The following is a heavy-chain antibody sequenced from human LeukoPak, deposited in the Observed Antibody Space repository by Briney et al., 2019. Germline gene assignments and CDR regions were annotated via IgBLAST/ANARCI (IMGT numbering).Heavy chain of an antibody. CDR2: IYYSGST. Sequence: KPSETLSLTCTVSGGSITSYYWSWIRQPPGKGLESIGYIYYSGSTNYNPSLKSRVTIPVDTSKNQVSLKLSSVTAADTAVYYCARDGYYDSSGYNRDAFDIWGQGTMVTVSS. V-gene: IGHV4-59*01. CDR1: GGSITSYY. J-gene: IGHJ3*02. CDR3: ARDGYYDSSGYNRDAFDI. D-gene: IGHD3-22*01.